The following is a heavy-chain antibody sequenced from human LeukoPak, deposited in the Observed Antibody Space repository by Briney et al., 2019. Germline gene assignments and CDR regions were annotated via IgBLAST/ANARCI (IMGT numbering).Heavy chain of an antibody. CDR2: IHTSGST. V-gene: IGHV4-4*07. D-gene: IGHD3-22*01. CDR3: ARGLPDSSGYYTAEYFQH. J-gene: IGHJ1*01. Sequence: PSETLSLTCTVSGGSISSYYWSWTRQPAGKGLEWIGRIHTSGSTNYNPSLKSRVTMSVDTSKNQFSLKLSSVTAADTAVYYCARGLPDSSGYYTAEYFQHWGQGTLVTVSS. CDR1: GGSISSYY.